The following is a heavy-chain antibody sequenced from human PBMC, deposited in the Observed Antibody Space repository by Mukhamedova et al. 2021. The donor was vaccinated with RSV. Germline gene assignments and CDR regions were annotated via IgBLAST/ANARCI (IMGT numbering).Heavy chain of an antibody. J-gene: IGHJ4*02. Sequence: GGNTYNNPSLKSRVTISVDTSKNQFSLKLTSVTAADTAVYYCARGGLAFGDNFDSLCQGTLVTVSS. V-gene: IGHV4-39*01. CDR2: GGNT. D-gene: IGHD3-16*01. CDR3: ARGGLAFGDNFDS.